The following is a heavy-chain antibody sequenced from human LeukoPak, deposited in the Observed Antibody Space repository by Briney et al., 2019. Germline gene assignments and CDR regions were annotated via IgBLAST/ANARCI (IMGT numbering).Heavy chain of an antibody. J-gene: IGHJ5*02. CDR1: EFTFTNAW. D-gene: IGHD3-9*01. CDR2: ISGSGGST. V-gene: IGHV3-23*01. CDR3: AKDQSEYDILTGYYIGWFDP. Sequence: GGSLRLSCAASEFTFTNAWMNWVRQAPGKGLEWVSAISGSGGSTYYADSVKGRFTISRDNSKNTLYLQMNSLRAEDTAVYYCAKDQSEYDILTGYYIGWFDPWGQGTLVTVSS.